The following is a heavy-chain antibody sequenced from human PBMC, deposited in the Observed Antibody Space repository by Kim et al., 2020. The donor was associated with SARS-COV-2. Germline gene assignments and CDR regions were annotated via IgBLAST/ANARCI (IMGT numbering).Heavy chain of an antibody. D-gene: IGHD5-12*01. CDR1: GFSVRNNY. CDR3: AREEGGYAMD. CDR2: ITTGGYT. V-gene: IGHV3-53*01. J-gene: IGHJ4*01. Sequence: GGSLRLSCEVLGFSVRNNYMTWVRQAPWKALEWVSTITTGGYTYSADSVKGRFTVSRDSSQNTLYLQMDRLRGEDTAVYYCAREEGGYAMDWGHGALVTVS.